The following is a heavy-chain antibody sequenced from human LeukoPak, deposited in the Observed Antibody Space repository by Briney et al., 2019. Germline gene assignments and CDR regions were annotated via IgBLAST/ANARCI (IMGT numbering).Heavy chain of an antibody. Sequence: PGGSLRLSCAASGFTVITNDMTWVRQAPGKGLEWVSSISTSSRYIYYKDLVRGRFTISRDDAKNSLHLEMNSLRAEDTAVYYCARADCSSSTCYLRRSWFDPWGQGTLVTVSS. J-gene: IGHJ5*02. CDR1: GFTVITND. CDR2: ISTSSRYI. CDR3: ARADCSSSTCYLRRSWFDP. D-gene: IGHD2-2*01. V-gene: IGHV3-21*01.